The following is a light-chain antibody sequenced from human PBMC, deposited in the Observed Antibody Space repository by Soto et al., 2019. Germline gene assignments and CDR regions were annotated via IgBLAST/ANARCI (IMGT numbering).Light chain of an antibody. CDR1: QSGLYSSNNKNY. CDR3: QQYYSTPTWT. V-gene: IGKV4-1*01. CDR2: WAS. J-gene: IGKJ1*01. Sequence: DIVMTQSPDSLAVSLGERATINCKYSQSGLYSSNNKNYLAWYQQKPGQPPKLLIYWASTRESGVPDRFSGSGSGTDFTLTISSLQAEDVAVYYCQQYYSTPTWTFGQGTKVEIK.